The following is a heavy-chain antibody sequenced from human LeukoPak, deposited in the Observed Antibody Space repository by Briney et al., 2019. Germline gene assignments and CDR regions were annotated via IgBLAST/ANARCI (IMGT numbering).Heavy chain of an antibody. CDR1: GFTFRSYG. CDR2: ISYDGSHK. D-gene: IGHD3-10*01. J-gene: IGHJ4*02. Sequence: GGSLRLSCAASGFTFRSYGMHWVRQAPGKGLEWVAVISYDGSHKYYADTVKGRFSISRDNSKNTLYLQMNSLRADDTAVYYCAKDRDGGSGTYYNRFDYWGQGTLVTVSA. CDR3: AKDRDGGSGTYYNRFDY. V-gene: IGHV3-30*18.